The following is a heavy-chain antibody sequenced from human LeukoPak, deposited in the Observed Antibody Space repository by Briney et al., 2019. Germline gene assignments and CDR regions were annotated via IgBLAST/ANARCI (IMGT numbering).Heavy chain of an antibody. CDR2: ISVSGGTT. Sequence: PGGSLRLSCAASGFTVSSNFMTWVRQAPGKGLEWVSSISVSGGTTYYADSVKGRFTISRDNSKNTLYLQMNSLRAEDTAVYYCAKGGRKHQSDCWGQGTLVTVSS. J-gene: IGHJ4*02. CDR3: AKGGRKHQSDC. CDR1: GFTVSSNF. D-gene: IGHD2-15*01. V-gene: IGHV3-23*01.